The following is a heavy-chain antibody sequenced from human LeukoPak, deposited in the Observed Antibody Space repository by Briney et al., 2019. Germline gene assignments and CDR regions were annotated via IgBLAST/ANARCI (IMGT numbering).Heavy chain of an antibody. CDR2: IWYDGSNK. V-gene: IGHV3-33*06. J-gene: IGHJ4*02. D-gene: IGHD6-19*01. Sequence: PGGSLRLSCAASGFTFSSYGMHWVRQAPGKGLEWVAVIWYDGSNKYHADSVKGRLTISRDNSKNTLYLQVNSLRAEDTAVYYCAKEAIAVSGYGPTTFDYWGQGTLVAVSS. CDR3: AKEAIAVSGYGPTTFDY. CDR1: GFTFSSYG.